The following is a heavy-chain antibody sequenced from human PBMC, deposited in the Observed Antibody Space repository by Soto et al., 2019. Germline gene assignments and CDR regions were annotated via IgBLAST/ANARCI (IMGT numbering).Heavy chain of an antibody. CDR1: GFTFSSYG. D-gene: IGHD6-19*01. J-gene: IGHJ5*02. CDR3: AREGFIAEACKKYNGFDP. Sequence: QVQLVESGGGVVPPGRSLRLSCAASGFTFSSYGMHWVRQAPGKGLEWVAVIWYDGSNKYYADSVKGRFTISRDNSKNELALQMNSLRAEDTAVYYCAREGFIAEACKKYNGFDPWGQGTLVTVSS. V-gene: IGHV3-33*01. CDR2: IWYDGSNK.